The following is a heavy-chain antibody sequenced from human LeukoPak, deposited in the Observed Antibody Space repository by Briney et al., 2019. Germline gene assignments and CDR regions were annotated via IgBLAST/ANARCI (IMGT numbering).Heavy chain of an antibody. J-gene: IGHJ3*02. D-gene: IGHD3-10*01. CDR2: ISSSSSTI. CDR3: ARRYYGSTGAFEI. V-gene: IGHV3-11*01. CDR1: GVTFSVYY. Sequence: GGSVTLFCAPSGVTFSVYYMSWIRHAPGKGLEWVSYISSSSSTIYYADSVKGRFTISRDNAKNSLYLQMNSLRAEYTAVYYCARRYYGSTGAFEIWGQGTMVTVSS.